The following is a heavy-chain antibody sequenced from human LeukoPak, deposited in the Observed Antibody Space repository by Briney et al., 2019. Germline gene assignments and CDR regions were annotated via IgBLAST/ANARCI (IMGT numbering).Heavy chain of an antibody. J-gene: IGHJ4*02. Sequence: SVKVSCKASGGTFSSYTISWVRQAPGQGLEWMGRIIPILGIANYAQKFQGRVTITADKSTSTAYMELSSLRSDDTAVYYCARDLRVAGPSLFDYWGQGTLVTVSS. CDR1: GGTFSSYT. D-gene: IGHD6-19*01. CDR3: ARDLRVAGPSLFDY. V-gene: IGHV1-69*04. CDR2: IIPILGIA.